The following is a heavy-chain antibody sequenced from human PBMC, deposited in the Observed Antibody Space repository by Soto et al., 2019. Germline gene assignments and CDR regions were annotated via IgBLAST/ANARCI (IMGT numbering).Heavy chain of an antibody. V-gene: IGHV3-30*18. J-gene: IGHJ6*04. D-gene: IGHD2-15*01. CDR3: AKSAYCSGGSCYSAGMDV. CDR1: GFTFSSYG. CDR2: ISYDGSNK. Sequence: GGSLRLSCAASGFTFSSYGMHWVRQAPGKGLEWVAVISYDGSNKYYADSVKGRFTISRDNSKNTLYLQMNSLRAEDTAVYYCAKSAYCSGGSCYSAGMDVWGKGTTVTVSS.